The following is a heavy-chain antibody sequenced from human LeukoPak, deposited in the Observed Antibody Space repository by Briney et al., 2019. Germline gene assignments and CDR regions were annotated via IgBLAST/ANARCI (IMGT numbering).Heavy chain of an antibody. CDR3: AMDPTTRYYGMDV. Sequence: ASVTVSCKASGYTFTGYYMHWVRQAPGQGLEWMGWINPNSGGTNYAQKFQGRVTMTRDMSISTAYMELSRLRSDDTAVYYCAMDPTTRYYGMDVWGQGTTVTVSS. D-gene: IGHD1-7*01. CDR2: INPNSGGT. V-gene: IGHV1-2*02. CDR1: GYTFTGYY. J-gene: IGHJ6*02.